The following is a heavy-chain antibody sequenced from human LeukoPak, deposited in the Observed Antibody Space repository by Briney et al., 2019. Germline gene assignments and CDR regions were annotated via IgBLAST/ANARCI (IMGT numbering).Heavy chain of an antibody. CDR3: ARAAAETGAFRDNWFDP. V-gene: IGHV3-30*02. J-gene: IGHJ5*02. D-gene: IGHD6-19*01. Sequence: GGSLRLSCVASGFTFRRFGMHWVRQAPGKGLDWVTFIRTDGSNKYYADSVKGRFTISRDNSKNTLYLQMNSLRVEDTAVYYCARAAAETGAFRDNWFDPWGQGTLVTVSS. CDR1: GFTFRRFG. CDR2: IRTDGSNK.